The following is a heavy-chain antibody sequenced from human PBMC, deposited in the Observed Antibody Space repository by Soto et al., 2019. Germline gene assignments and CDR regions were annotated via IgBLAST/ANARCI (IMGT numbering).Heavy chain of an antibody. CDR2: ISSSSSTI. CDR3: ARAHYDFWSGYPNYFDY. D-gene: IGHD3-3*01. Sequence: GGSLRLSCAASGFTFSSYSMNWVRQAPGKGLEWVSYISSSSSTIYYADSVKGRFTISRDNAKNSLYLQMNSLRAEDTAVYYCARAHYDFWSGYPNYFDYWGQGTLVTVSS. J-gene: IGHJ4*02. CDR1: GFTFSSYS. V-gene: IGHV3-48*01.